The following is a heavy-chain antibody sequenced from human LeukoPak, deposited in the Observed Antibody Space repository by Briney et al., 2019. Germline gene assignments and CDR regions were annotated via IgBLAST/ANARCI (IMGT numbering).Heavy chain of an antibody. CDR1: GYTFTSYD. V-gene: IGHV1-8*01. J-gene: IGHJ4*02. CDR2: MNPNSGNT. D-gene: IGHD5-24*01. Sequence: ASVKVSCKASGYTFTSYDINWVRQATGQGLEWMGWMNPNSGNTGYAQEFQGRVTMTRNTSISTAYMELSSLRSEDTAVYYCARHREIGYAPTKRGGGQGTLVTVSS. CDR3: ARHREIGYAPTKRG.